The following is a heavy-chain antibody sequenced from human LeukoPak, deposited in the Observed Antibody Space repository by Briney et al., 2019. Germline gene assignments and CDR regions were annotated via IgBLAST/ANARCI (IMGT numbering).Heavy chain of an antibody. D-gene: IGHD1-26*01. CDR3: AREGSGSYYYFDY. V-gene: IGHV3-72*01. CDR2: TRNKANSYTT. Sequence: GGSLRLSCAASGFTFSDHYMDWVRQAPGKGLEWVGRTRNKANSYTTEYAASVKGRFTISRDDSKNSLYLQMNSLKTEDTAVYYCAREGSGSYYYFDYWGQGTLVTVSS. J-gene: IGHJ4*02. CDR1: GFTFSDHY.